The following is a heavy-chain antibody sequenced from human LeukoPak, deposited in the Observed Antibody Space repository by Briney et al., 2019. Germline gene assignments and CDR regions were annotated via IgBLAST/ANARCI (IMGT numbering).Heavy chain of an antibody. CDR2: ISSSSSYI. CDR1: GFTFSSYS. CDR3: ARGAIAAAADY. D-gene: IGHD6-13*01. Sequence: GGSLRLSCAASGFTFSSYSMNWVRQAPGKGLEWVSSISSSSSYIYYADSVKGRFTISRDSAKNSLYLQMNSLRAEDTAVYYCARGAIAAAADYWGQGTLVTVSS. V-gene: IGHV3-21*01. J-gene: IGHJ4*02.